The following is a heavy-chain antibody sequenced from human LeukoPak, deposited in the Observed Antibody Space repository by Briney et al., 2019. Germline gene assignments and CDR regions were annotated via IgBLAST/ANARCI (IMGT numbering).Heavy chain of an antibody. Sequence: SQTLSLTCTVSGGSISSGSYYWSWIRQPAGKGLEWIGRIYTSGSTNYNPSLKSRVTMSVDTSKNQFSLKLSSVTAADTAVYYCARGPNYYDSSPNWFDPWGQGTLVTVSS. CDR1: GGSISSGSYY. CDR2: IYTSGST. CDR3: ARGPNYYDSSPNWFDP. J-gene: IGHJ5*02. V-gene: IGHV4-61*02. D-gene: IGHD3-22*01.